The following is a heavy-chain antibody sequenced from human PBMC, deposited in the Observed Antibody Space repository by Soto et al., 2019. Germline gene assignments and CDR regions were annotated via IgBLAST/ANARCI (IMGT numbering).Heavy chain of an antibody. CDR2: IIPILGIA. D-gene: IGHD2-21*01. CDR3: ARDTVRGDFDP. Sequence: QVQLVQSGAEVKKPGSSVKVSCKASGGTFSSYTISWVRQAPGQGLEWMGRIIPILGIANYAQKFQGRVTITADKSTSTAYMELSSLRSEDTAVYYCARDTVRGDFDPWGQGTLVTVSS. J-gene: IGHJ5*02. V-gene: IGHV1-69*08. CDR1: GGTFSSYT.